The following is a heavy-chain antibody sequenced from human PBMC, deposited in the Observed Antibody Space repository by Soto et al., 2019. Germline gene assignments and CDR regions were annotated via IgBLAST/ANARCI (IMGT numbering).Heavy chain of an antibody. CDR1: GFTFSSYS. J-gene: IGHJ4*02. D-gene: IGHD6-6*01. CDR2: ISSSSSYI. V-gene: IGHV3-21*01. CDR3: ATFEYSSSFQHPDFDY. Sequence: PVGSLRLSCAASGFTFSSYSMNWVRQAPGKGLEWVSSISSSSSYIYYADSVKGRFTISRDNAKNSLYLQMNSLRAEDTAVYYCATFEYSSSFQHPDFDYWGQGTLVTVSS.